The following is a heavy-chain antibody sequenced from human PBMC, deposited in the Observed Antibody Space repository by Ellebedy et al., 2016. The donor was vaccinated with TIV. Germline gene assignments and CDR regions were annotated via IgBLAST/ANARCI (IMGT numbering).Heavy chain of an antibody. CDR1: GYTFTNYA. CDR2: INAGSGNT. Sequence: AASVKVSCKASGYTFTNYAIHWVRQAPGQRLEWMGWINAGSGNTIYSQKFQGRVTITRDTSATTAYMELSSLRSEDTALSYCARTLTTEACFDYWGQGTLVTVSS. V-gene: IGHV1-3*01. J-gene: IGHJ4*02. CDR3: ARTLTTEACFDY. D-gene: IGHD3-9*01.